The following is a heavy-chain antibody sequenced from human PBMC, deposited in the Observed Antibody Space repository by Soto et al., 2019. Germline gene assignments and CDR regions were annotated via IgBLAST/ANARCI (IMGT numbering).Heavy chain of an antibody. J-gene: IGHJ5*02. V-gene: IGHV1-18*01. CDR1: GYTFTSYG. Sequence: QVQLVQSGAEVKKPGASVKVSCKASGYTFTSYGISWVRQAPGQGLEWMGWISAYNGNTNSAQKLNGRVTMNTDTSTSTAYMELRSLRSDGTAAYDCARGLGGCWIGYSSWFHPWGQGSLVTVSS. CDR3: ARGLGGCWIGYSSWFHP. CDR2: ISAYNGNT. D-gene: IGHD3-3*01.